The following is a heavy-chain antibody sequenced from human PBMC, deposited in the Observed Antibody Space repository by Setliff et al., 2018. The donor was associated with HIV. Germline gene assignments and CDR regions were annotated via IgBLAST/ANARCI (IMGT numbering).Heavy chain of an antibody. Sequence: GGSLRLSCADSGFTFTTYSMNWVRQAPGKGLEWVSSISSSSTYIDYADSVKGRFTIFRDNAKNSLYLQMNSLRAEDTAVYYCARYFHYYDSSGFISYYYFYYMDVWGKGTTVTVSS. CDR2: ISSSSTYI. D-gene: IGHD3-22*01. J-gene: IGHJ6*03. V-gene: IGHV3-21*04. CDR1: GFTFTTYS. CDR3: ARYFHYYDSSGFISYYYFYYMDV.